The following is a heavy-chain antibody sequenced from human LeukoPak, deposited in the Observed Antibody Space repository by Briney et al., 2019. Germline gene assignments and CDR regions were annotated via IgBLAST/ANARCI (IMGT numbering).Heavy chain of an antibody. Sequence: PGGSLRLSCAASGFTFSSYGMHWVRQAPGKGLEWVAFIRYDGSNKYYADSVKGRFTISRDNSKNTLYLQMNSLRAEDTAVYYCAKVLAAAGHRFDYWGQGTLVTVSS. CDR3: AKVLAAAGHRFDY. V-gene: IGHV3-30*02. J-gene: IGHJ4*02. CDR1: GFTFSSYG. CDR2: IRYDGSNK. D-gene: IGHD6-13*01.